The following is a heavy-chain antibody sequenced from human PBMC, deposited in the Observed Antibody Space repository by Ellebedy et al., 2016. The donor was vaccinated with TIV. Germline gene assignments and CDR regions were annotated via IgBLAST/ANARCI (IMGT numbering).Heavy chain of an antibody. V-gene: IGHV3-53*01. Sequence: GESLKISCAASGFNVSDDYMGWVRQAPGEGLEWVSVLYSGGDRAYADSVKGRFTISRDNSKNIVLLQMNGLRVVDTAVYYCARVGFGDLHYAMDVWGQGTTVTVSS. CDR1: GFNVSDDY. CDR2: LYSGGDR. D-gene: IGHD3-10*01. CDR3: ARVGFGDLHYAMDV. J-gene: IGHJ6*02.